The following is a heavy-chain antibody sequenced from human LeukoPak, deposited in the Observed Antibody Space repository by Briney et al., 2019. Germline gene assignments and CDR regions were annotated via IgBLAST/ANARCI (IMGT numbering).Heavy chain of an antibody. CDR1: GSRFTSYW. CDR2: IYPGDSDT. J-gene: IGHJ4*02. CDR3: AGADSSGYYGIDY. Sequence: GXSLKISCKGSGSRFTSYWIGWVRQMPGKGLEWMGIIYPGDSDTRYSPSFEGQVTISADKSISTAYLKWSSLKASDTAMYYCAGADSSGYYGIDYWGQGTLVTVSS. V-gene: IGHV5-51*01. D-gene: IGHD3-22*01.